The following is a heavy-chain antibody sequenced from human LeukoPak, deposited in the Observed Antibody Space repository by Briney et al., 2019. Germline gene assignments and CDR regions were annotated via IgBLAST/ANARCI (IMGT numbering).Heavy chain of an antibody. CDR2: ISYDGSNK. CDR1: GFTFSSYG. CDR3: AKDTTVVAGPFDY. Sequence: GGSLRLSCAASGFTFSSYGMHWVRPAPGKGLAWVAVISYDGSNKNYADSVKGRFTISRGNSKNTLYLQRNSLSAEDTAVYYCAKDTTVVAGPFDYWGQGTLVTVSS. D-gene: IGHD4-23*01. J-gene: IGHJ4*02. V-gene: IGHV3-30*18.